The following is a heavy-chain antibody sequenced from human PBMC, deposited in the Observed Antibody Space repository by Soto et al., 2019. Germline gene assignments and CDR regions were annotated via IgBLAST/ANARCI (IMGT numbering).Heavy chain of an antibody. V-gene: IGHV3-23*01. CDR3: AKTRTGGFLQWLSYGYDS. CDR1: GFTFKNYA. Sequence: GGSLRLSCAASGFTFKNYAMSWVRQTPGKGLEWVSTISASGDRSYYTDAVKGRFTISRENSNSTLSLQMSSLRAEDTAVYYCAKTRTGGFLQWLSYGYDSWGQGALVTVSS. D-gene: IGHD3-3*01. CDR2: ISASGDRS. J-gene: IGHJ4*02.